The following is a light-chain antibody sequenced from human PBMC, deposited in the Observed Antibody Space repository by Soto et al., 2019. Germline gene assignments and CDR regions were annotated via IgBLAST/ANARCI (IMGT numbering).Light chain of an antibody. V-gene: IGKV1-13*02. CDR1: QDIRGA. J-gene: IGKJ5*01. CDR2: DVS. CDR3: QQFNTHPIT. Sequence: AIQLTQSPSSLSASVGDRVTITCRASQDIRGALAWYQQKPGKAPKLLIFDVSTLQSGVPSRFSCSGSGTDFTLTISSLQPEDFGTYYCQQFNTHPITFGQGTRLEIK.